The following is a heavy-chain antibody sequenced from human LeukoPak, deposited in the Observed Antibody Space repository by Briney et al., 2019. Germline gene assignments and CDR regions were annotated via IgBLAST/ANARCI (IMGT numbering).Heavy chain of an antibody. CDR2: ISSSSSYI. J-gene: IGHJ4*02. V-gene: IGHV3-21*01. D-gene: IGHD1-26*01. CDR1: GFTFSSYS. CDR3: ARDLEGAFDY. Sequence: GGSLRLSCAASGFTFSSYSMNWVRQAPGKGLEWVSSISSSSSYIYYADSVKGRFTISRDNAKNSPYLQMNSLRAEDTAVYYCARDLEGAFDYWGQGTLVTVSS.